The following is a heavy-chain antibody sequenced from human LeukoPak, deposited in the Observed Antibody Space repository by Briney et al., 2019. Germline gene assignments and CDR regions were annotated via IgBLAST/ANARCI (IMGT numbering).Heavy chain of an antibody. CDR2: IYSGGST. CDR1: GFTVSSNY. D-gene: IGHD3-16*02. Sequence: PGGSLRLSXAASGFTVSSNYMSWVRQAPGKGLEWVSVIYSGGSTYYADSVKGRFTISRDNSKNTLYLQMNSLRAEDTAVYYCARDLRDYVWGSYRPEEGFYDYWGQGTLVTVSS. V-gene: IGHV3-66*02. J-gene: IGHJ4*02. CDR3: ARDLRDYVWGSYRPEEGFYDY.